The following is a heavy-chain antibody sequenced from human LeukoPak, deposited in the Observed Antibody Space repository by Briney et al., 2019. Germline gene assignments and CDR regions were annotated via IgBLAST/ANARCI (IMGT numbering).Heavy chain of an antibody. CDR2: IFHTGRT. CDR3: GWGAAVVHP. CDR1: GYSLTNHY. D-gene: IGHD6-13*01. J-gene: IGHJ5*02. V-gene: IGHV4-34*12. Sequence: SETLSLTCAVYGYSLTNHYWIWIRQPPGKGLEWYGEIFHTGRTNYNPSFKSRVAISVDTSKNHFFLNLASVTAADTAVYYCGWGAAVVHPWGEGTLVTVSS.